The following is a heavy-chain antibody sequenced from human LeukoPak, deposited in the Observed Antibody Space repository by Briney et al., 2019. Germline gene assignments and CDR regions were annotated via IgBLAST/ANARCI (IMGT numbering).Heavy chain of an antibody. J-gene: IGHJ3*02. CDR2: ITSSGSYI. D-gene: IGHD2-21*02. CDR3: AREAYCGGDCVGAFDI. CDR1: GFMFSSYT. Sequence: GGSLRLSCAASGFMFSSYTMSWVRQAPGKGLEWIASITSSGSYIFYGDSVKGRVTISRDDPEKSVSLLMNSLRPEDTAVYYCAREAYCGGDCVGAFDIWGQGTMVTVSS. V-gene: IGHV3-21*01.